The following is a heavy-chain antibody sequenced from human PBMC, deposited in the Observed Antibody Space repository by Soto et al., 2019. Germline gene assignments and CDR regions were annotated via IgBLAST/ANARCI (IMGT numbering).Heavy chain of an antibody. D-gene: IGHD3-10*01. CDR3: AKVGTGSGKYYYYYGMDV. CDR2: IYTSGST. J-gene: IGHJ6*02. V-gene: IGHV4-4*07. Sequence: SETLSLTCTVSGGSISSYYWSWLRQPAGKGLEWIGRIYTSGSTNYNPSLKSRVTMSVDTSKNQFSLKLSSVTAADTAVYYCAKVGTGSGKYYYYYGMDVWGQGTTVTVSS. CDR1: GGSISSYY.